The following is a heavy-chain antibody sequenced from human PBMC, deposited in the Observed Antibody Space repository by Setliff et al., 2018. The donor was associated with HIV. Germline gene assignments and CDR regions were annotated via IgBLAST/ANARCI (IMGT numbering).Heavy chain of an antibody. CDR2: IYYSGST. CDR3: ATWGRNNWNYFSY. D-gene: IGHD1-20*01. J-gene: IGHJ4*02. V-gene: IGHV4-39*07. CDR1: GGSISSSNYY. Sequence: LSLTCTVSGGSISSSNYYWGWIRQPPGKGLEWIGNIYYSGSTYYNPSLKSRVTISVDTSKNQFSLKLSSVTAADTAVYYCATWGRNNWNYFSYWGQGTLVTVSS.